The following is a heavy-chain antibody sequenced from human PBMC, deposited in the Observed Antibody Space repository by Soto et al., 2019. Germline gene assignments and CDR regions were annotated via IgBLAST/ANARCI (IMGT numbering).Heavy chain of an antibody. J-gene: IGHJ3*02. D-gene: IGHD3-3*01. CDR1: GFTFSNAW. CDR3: TTDWDFGAFDI. Sequence: GESLKISCAASGFTFSNAWMSWVRQAPGKGLEWVGRIKSKTDGGTTDYAAPVKGRFTISRDDSKNTLYLQMISLKTEDTAVYYCTTDWDFGAFDIWGQGTMVTVSS. V-gene: IGHV3-15*01. CDR2: IKSKTDGGTT.